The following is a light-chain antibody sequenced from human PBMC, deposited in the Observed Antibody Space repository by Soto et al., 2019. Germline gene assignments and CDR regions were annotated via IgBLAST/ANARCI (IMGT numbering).Light chain of an antibody. J-gene: IGKJ4*01. CDR1: QDISSY. Sequence: MQLTHSPSALAASVGEGVTITCRASQDISSYLAWYQQKPGKAPKLLIYLASTLHSGVPSSFSGSGSGTDFSLTISSLQPEDAATYYCQSLNRFPHSFGGGTKV. CDR3: QSLNRFPHS. CDR2: LAS. V-gene: IGKV1-9*01.